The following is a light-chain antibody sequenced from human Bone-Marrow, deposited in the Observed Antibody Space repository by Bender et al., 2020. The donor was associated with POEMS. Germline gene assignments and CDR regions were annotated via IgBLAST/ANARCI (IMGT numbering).Light chain of an antibody. Sequence: QSALTQPPSASGSPGQSVTISCTGTSSDVGGSNYVSWYQQHPGKAPKLMIYEVSKRPSGVSSRFSGSKSGNTASLTISGLQAEDEADYYCCSYAGSTTVFGGGTELTVL. CDR3: CSYAGSTTV. V-gene: IGLV2-8*01. CDR2: EVS. J-gene: IGLJ2*01. CDR1: SSDVGGSNY.